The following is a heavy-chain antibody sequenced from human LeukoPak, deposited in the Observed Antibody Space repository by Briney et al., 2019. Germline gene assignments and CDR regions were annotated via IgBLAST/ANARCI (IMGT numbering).Heavy chain of an antibody. V-gene: IGHV3-7*01. CDR1: EISLNNYW. Sequence: GGSLRLSCEGSEISLNNYWMAWVRQGPGKGLEWVANINRDGRQQNFVDSVKGRFTISRDNARNSLYLQVNNLRDEDTAVYYCVRAMYSYFFDYWGQGTLVSVSS. CDR3: VRAMYSYFFDY. D-gene: IGHD3-10*02. CDR2: INRDGRQQ. J-gene: IGHJ4*02.